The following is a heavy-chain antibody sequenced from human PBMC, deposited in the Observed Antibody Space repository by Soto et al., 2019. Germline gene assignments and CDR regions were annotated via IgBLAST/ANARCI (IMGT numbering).Heavy chain of an antibody. CDR1: GFTFSSYA. D-gene: IGHD6-13*01. CDR3: ARDDEPGIAAAGPLGYYYGMDV. CDR2: ISYDGSNK. Sequence: GGSLRLSCAVSGFTFSSYAMHWVRQAPGKGLEWVAVISYDGSNKYYADSVKGRFTISRDNSKNTLYLQMNSLRAEDTAVYYCARDDEPGIAAAGPLGYYYGMDVWGQGTTVTVSS. J-gene: IGHJ6*02. V-gene: IGHV3-30-3*01.